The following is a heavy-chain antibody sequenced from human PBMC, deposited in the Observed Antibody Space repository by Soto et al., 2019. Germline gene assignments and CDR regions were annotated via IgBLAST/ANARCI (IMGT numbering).Heavy chain of an antibody. Sequence: SVKVSCKASGGSFSSYTISWVRQAPGQGLEWMGRIIPILGIANYAQRFQGRVTITADKSTSTAYMELSSLRSEDTAVYYCARPNYDYIWGSYTALDYWGHGTLVTVSS. D-gene: IGHD3-16*01. CDR2: IIPILGIA. J-gene: IGHJ4*01. CDR3: ARPNYDYIWGSYTALDY. V-gene: IGHV1-69*02. CDR1: GGSFSSYT.